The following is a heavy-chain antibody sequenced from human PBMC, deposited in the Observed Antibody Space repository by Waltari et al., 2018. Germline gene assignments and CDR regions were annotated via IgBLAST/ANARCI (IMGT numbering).Heavy chain of an antibody. J-gene: IGHJ4*02. CDR1: GYSISSGYY. Sequence: QVQLQESGPGLVKPSETLSLTCAVSGYSISSGYYWGWIRQPPGKGLEWIGSIYHSGSTDYNPSLKSRVTISVDTSKNQFSLKLSSVTAADTAVYYCARHRYDSSGYDDYWGQGTLVTVSS. V-gene: IGHV4-38-2*01. CDR3: ARHRYDSSGYDDY. CDR2: IYHSGST. D-gene: IGHD3-22*01.